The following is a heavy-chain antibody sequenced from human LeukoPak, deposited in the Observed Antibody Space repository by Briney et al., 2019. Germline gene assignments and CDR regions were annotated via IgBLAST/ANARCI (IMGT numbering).Heavy chain of an antibody. D-gene: IGHD5-12*01. CDR3: AKGPSDSGYLD. Sequence: GGSLRLSCEGSGFTFSRLWMHWVRQAPGKGLSWVSVITSDGRTTTYADSVKGRFTISRGNAKNTLYLQMNSLRAEDTAVYYCAKGPSDSGYLDWGQGTLVTVSS. CDR1: GFTFSRLW. CDR2: ITSDGRTT. J-gene: IGHJ4*02. V-gene: IGHV3-74*01.